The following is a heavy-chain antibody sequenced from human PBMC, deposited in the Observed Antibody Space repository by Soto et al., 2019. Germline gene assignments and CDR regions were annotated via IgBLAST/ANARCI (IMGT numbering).Heavy chain of an antibody. J-gene: IGHJ5*02. CDR3: AKDIAATPWFDP. Sequence: PGGSLRLSFAASEFTFSSYAMSWVRQAPGKGLEWVSAISGSGGSTYYADSVKGRFTISRDNSKNTLYLQMNSLRAEDTAVYYCAKDIAATPWFDPWGQGTLVTVS. CDR2: ISGSGGST. D-gene: IGHD2-15*01. V-gene: IGHV3-23*01. CDR1: EFTFSSYA.